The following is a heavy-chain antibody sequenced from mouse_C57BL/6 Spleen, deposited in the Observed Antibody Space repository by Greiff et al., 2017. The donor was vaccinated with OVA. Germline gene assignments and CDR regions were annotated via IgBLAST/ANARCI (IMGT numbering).Heavy chain of an antibody. CDR3: TRRDSSGSYYAMDY. D-gene: IGHD3-2*02. CDR2: IYPGNSDT. V-gene: IGHV1-5*01. CDR1: GYTFTSYW. J-gene: IGHJ4*01. Sequence: VQLQQSGTVLARPGASVKMSCKTSGYTFTSYWMHWVKQRPGQGLEWIGAIYPGNSDTSYNQKFKGKGKLTAVTSASTAYMELSSLTNEDSAVYYCTRRDSSGSYYAMDYWGQGTSVTVSS.